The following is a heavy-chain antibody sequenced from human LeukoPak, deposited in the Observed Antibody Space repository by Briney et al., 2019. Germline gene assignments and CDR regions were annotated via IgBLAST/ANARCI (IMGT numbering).Heavy chain of an antibody. Sequence: GGSLRLSCGASGFDFSNNGMHWVRQSPGKGLEWVAFIRYDAANQYYADSVKGRFTISRDNSKNTLYLQMDSLRSEDTAIYHCAKDIAVSDSYFDYWGQGTLVTVSS. CDR3: AKDIAVSDSYFDY. D-gene: IGHD6-19*01. CDR1: GFDFSNNG. J-gene: IGHJ4*02. CDR2: IRYDAANQ. V-gene: IGHV3-30*02.